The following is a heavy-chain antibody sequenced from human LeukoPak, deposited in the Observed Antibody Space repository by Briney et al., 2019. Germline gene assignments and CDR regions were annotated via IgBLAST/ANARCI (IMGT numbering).Heavy chain of an antibody. D-gene: IGHD3-10*01. J-gene: IGHJ3*02. CDR2: ISGSGSTT. CDR3: AKGEGGSGSYINAFDI. V-gene: IGHV3-23*01. Sequence: PGGSLRLSCAASGFTFNSYAMSWVRQAARKGLEWVSAISGSGSTTYYADSVKGRFTMYRDNSKNTLYLHMNRLRGEDTAVYYCAKGEGGSGSYINAFDIWGQGTMVTVSS. CDR1: GFTFNSYA.